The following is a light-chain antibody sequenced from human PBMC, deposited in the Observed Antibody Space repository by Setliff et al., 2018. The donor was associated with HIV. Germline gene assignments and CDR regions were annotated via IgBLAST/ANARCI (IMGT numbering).Light chain of an antibody. CDR1: SDNFGSYNL. V-gene: IGLV2-23*01. CDR2: EGT. J-gene: IGLJ1*01. CDR3: CSYAGTNILYV. Sequence: QSVLTQPASVSGSPGQSITISCTGTSDNFGSYNLVSWYQQHPGKAPKLMIYEGTKRPSGVSNRFSGSKSGNTASLTISGLQAEDEADYYCCSYAGTNILYVFGTGTK.